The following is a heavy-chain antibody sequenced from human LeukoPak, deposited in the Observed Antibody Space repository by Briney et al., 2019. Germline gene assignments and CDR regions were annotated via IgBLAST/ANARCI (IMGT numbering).Heavy chain of an antibody. CDR1: GYTFTSYG. CDR2: INPNSGGT. V-gene: IGHV1-2*02. J-gene: IGHJ6*03. Sequence: ASVKVSCKASGYTFTSYGISWVRQAPGQGLEWMGWINPNSGGTNYAQKFQGRVTMTRDTSISTAYMELSRLRSDDTAVYYCARARYYYYYMDVWGKGTTVTISS. CDR3: ARARYYYYYMDV.